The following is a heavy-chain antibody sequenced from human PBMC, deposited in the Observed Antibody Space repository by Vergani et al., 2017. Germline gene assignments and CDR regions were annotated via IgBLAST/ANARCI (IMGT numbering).Heavy chain of an antibody. D-gene: IGHD3-10*01. CDR3: ARGPAYSNVLLWFGGLGY. Sequence: QVQLVESGGGVVQPGRSLRLSCAASGFTFSSYGMHWVRQAPGKGLEWVAVIWYDGSNKYYADSVKGRFTISRDNSKNTLYLQMNSLGAEDTAVYYCARGPAYSNVLLWFGGLGYWGQGTLVTVSS. V-gene: IGHV3-33*01. CDR2: IWYDGSNK. CDR1: GFTFSSYG. J-gene: IGHJ4*02.